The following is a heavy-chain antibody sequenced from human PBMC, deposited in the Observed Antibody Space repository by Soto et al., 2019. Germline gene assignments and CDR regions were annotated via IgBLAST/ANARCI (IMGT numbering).Heavy chain of an antibody. V-gene: IGHV3-23*01. Sequence: GGSLRLSCEASGFIFSDHAMSWVRQAPGKGLEWVSAISGNGIATYYADSVKGRFTISRDNSKNTLYLQMNRLRAEDTAVYYCVKDGAVTFSGWFFDYWGQGTPVTVSS. J-gene: IGHJ4*02. D-gene: IGHD4-4*01. CDR3: VKDGAVTFSGWFFDY. CDR1: GFIFSDHA. CDR2: ISGNGIAT.